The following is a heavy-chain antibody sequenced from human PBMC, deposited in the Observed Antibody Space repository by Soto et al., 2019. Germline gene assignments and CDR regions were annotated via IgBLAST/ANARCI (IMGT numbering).Heavy chain of an antibody. CDR1: GYTFTSYG. CDR2: ISAYNGNT. D-gene: IGHD2-2*01. CDR3: ARDQAGYCSSTSCFQAPEAAGTAEGTFDI. Sequence: ASVKVSCKASGYTFTSYGISWVRQAPGQGLEWMGWISAYNGNTNYAQKLQGRVTMTTDTPTSTAYMELRSLRSDDTAVYYCARDQAGYCSSTSCFQAPEAAGTAEGTFDIWGQGTMVTVSS. V-gene: IGHV1-18*01. J-gene: IGHJ3*02.